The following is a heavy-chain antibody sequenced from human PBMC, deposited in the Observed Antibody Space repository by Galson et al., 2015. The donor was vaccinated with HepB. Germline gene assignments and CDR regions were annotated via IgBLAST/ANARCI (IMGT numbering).Heavy chain of an antibody. CDR1: GGSISSYY. CDR3: SRLKATWDAFDI. J-gene: IGHJ3*02. V-gene: IGHV4-59*08. Sequence: SETLSLTCTVSGGSISSYYWSWIRQPPGKGLEWIGYIYYSGSTNYNPSLKSRVTISVDTSKNQFSLKLSSVTAADTAVYYCSRLKATWDAFDIWGQGTMVTVSS. D-gene: IGHD5-12*01. CDR2: IYYSGST.